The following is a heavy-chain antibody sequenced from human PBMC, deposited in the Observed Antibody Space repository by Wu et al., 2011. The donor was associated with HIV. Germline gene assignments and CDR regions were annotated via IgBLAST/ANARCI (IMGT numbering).Heavy chain of an antibody. J-gene: IGHJ6*03. Sequence: QVQLVQSGAEVKKPGSSVKVSCKASGGTFNNYAMSWVRQAPGQGLEWMGRFIPVFDTANYAQKFQGRVTITADESTSTAYMELSGLTSEDTAIYYCARDPVGATSPAEYYFYYMNDWGKGTTVTVPS. V-gene: IGHV1-69*15. CDR2: FIPVFDTA. D-gene: IGHD1-26*01. CDR1: GGTFNNYA. CDR3: ARDPVGATSPAEYYFYYMND.